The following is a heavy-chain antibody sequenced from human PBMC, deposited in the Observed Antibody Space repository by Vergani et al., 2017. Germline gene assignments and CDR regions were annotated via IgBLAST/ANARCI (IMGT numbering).Heavy chain of an antibody. J-gene: IGHJ6*02. D-gene: IGHD5-12*01. CDR2: IYYSGST. V-gene: IGHV4-39*07. CDR1: GGSISSSSYY. CDR3: ASASFICLATEPCNYYYGMDV. Sequence: QLQLQESGPGLVKPSETLSLTCTVSGGSISSSSYYWGWIRQPPGKGLEWIGSIYYSGSTYYNPYLKSRVTISVDTSKNQFSLKLISVTAADTAVYYCASASFICLATEPCNYYYGMDVWGQGTTVTVSS.